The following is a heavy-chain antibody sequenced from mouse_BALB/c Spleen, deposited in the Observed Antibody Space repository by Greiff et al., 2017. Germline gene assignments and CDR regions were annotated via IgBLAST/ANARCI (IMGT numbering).Heavy chain of an antibody. Sequence: QVQLQQSGTELVKPGASVKMSCKASGYTFTSYWMHWVNQRPGQGLEWIGYINPSTGYTEYNQKFKDKATLTADKSSSTAYMQLSSLTSEDSAVYYCARRGDGNYVFYAMDYWGQGTSVTVSS. V-gene: IGHV1-7*01. CDR1: GYTFTSYW. D-gene: IGHD2-1*01. CDR2: INPSTGYT. J-gene: IGHJ4*01. CDR3: ARRGDGNYVFYAMDY.